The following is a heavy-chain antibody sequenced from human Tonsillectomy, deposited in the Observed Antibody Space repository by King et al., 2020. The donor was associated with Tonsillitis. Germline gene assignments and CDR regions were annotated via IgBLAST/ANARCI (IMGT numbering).Heavy chain of an antibody. CDR3: AGDLVAMVMDY. J-gene: IGHJ4*02. Sequence: EQLVQSGAEVKKPGSSVKVSCKASGGTFNSYAINWVRQAPGQGLEWMGGIIPIFGTTNYAQKFQGRVTITADQSTSTAYMELSSLISEDTAVYYCAGDLVAMVMDYWGQGTLVTVSS. V-gene: IGHV1-69*01. CDR2: IIPIFGTT. CDR1: GGTFNSYA. D-gene: IGHD5-18*01.